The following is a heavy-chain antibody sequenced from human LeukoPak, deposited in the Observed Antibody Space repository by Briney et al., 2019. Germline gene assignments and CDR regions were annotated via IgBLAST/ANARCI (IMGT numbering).Heavy chain of an antibody. CDR1: GYSFTSYW. J-gene: IGHJ6*03. Sequence: GEALKISCKGSGYSFTSYWIGWVRQMPGKGLEWMGIIYPGDSDTSYSPSFQGQATISADKSISTAYLQWSSLKASDTAMYYCARIATIRRHYYYMDVWGKGTTVTVSS. V-gene: IGHV5-51*01. CDR2: IYPGDSDT. D-gene: IGHD5-12*01. CDR3: ARIATIRRHYYYMDV.